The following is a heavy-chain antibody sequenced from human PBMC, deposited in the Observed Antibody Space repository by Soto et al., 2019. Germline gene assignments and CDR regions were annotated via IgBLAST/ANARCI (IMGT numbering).Heavy chain of an antibody. CDR2: IDWDDDK. CDR1: GFSLSTSGMR. D-gene: IGHD6-6*01. V-gene: IGHV2-70*04. CDR3: ARIRSSSTHFDY. Sequence: SGPTLVNPTHTLTLTCTFSGFSLSTSGMRVNWIRQPPGKALEWLARIDWDDDKFYSTSLKTRLTISKDTSKNQVVLTMTNMEPVDTATYYCARIRSSSTHFDYWGQGTLVTV. J-gene: IGHJ4*02.